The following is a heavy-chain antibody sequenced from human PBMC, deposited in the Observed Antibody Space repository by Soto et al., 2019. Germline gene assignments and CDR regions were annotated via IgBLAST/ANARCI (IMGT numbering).Heavy chain of an antibody. CDR1: GGSITSYY. V-gene: IGHV4-59*01. Sequence: SETLSLTCTVSGGSITSYYWSWIRQPPGKGLEWIGYIYYSGSTNYNPSLKSRLTISVDTSKNQFSLKLSSVTAADTAVYYCARAGSGIYYYYYGMDVWGQGTTVT. CDR2: IYYSGST. J-gene: IGHJ6*02. CDR3: ARAGSGIYYYYYGMDV. D-gene: IGHD3-10*01.